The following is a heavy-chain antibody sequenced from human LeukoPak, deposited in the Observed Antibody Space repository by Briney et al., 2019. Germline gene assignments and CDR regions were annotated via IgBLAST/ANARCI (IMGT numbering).Heavy chain of an antibody. CDR3: ARDSDSSGWYYYYGMDV. D-gene: IGHD6-19*01. V-gene: IGHV3-33*01. Sequence: GGSLRLSCAASGFTFSSYGMHWVRQAPGKGLEWLAVIWYDGSNKYYADSVKGRFTISRDNSKNTLYLQMNSLRAEDTAVYYCARDSDSSGWYYYYGMDVWGQGTTVTVSS. CDR2: IWYDGSNK. CDR1: GFTFSSYG. J-gene: IGHJ6*02.